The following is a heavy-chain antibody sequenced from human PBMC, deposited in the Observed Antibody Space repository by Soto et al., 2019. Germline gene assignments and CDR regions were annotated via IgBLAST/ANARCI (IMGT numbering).Heavy chain of an antibody. V-gene: IGHV4-31*03. CDR3: ARWVGATSSDY. D-gene: IGHD1-26*01. Sequence: SETLSLTCTVSGGSISSGGYYWSWIRQHPGKGLEWIGYIYYSGSTYYNPSLKSRVTISVDTSKNQFSLKLSSVTAADTAVYYRARWVGATSSDYWGQGTLVTVSS. CDR2: IYYSGST. CDR1: GGSISSGGYY. J-gene: IGHJ4*02.